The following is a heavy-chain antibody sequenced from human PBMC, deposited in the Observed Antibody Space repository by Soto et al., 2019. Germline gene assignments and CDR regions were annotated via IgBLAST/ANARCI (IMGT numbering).Heavy chain of an antibody. CDR1: GGSISSYY. D-gene: IGHD3-10*01. V-gene: IGHV4-4*07. CDR3: ARDVYYYYGSGSRPAGNWFDP. Sequence: PSETLSLTCTVSGGSISSYYWSWIRQPAGKGLEWIGRIYTSGSANYNPSLKSRVTMSVDTSKNQFSLKLSSVTAADTAAYYCARDVYYYYGSGSRPAGNWFDPWGQGTLVTVSS. J-gene: IGHJ5*02. CDR2: IYTSGSA.